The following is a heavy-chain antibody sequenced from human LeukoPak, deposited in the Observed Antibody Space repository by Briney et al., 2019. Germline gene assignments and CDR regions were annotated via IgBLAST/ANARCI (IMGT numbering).Heavy chain of an antibody. CDR2: ISYDGSNK. CDR1: GFTFSSYA. Sequence: GGSPRLSCAASGFTFSSYAMHWVRQAPGKGLEWVAVISYDGSNKYYADSVKGRFTISRDNSKNTLYLQMNSLRAEDTAVYYCARDGPTTYYYDSSGYYLDYWGQGTLVTVSS. V-gene: IGHV3-30*04. CDR3: ARDGPTTYYYDSSGYYLDY. J-gene: IGHJ4*02. D-gene: IGHD3-22*01.